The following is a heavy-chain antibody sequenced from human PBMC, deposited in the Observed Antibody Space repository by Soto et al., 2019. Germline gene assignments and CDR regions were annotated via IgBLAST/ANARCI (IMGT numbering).Heavy chain of an antibody. CDR1: GYTFTSYG. D-gene: IGHD5-12*01. CDR3: ARRRRGYPDYYYYGMDV. CDR2: ISAYNGNT. V-gene: IGHV1-18*01. J-gene: IGHJ6*02. Sequence: ASVKVSCKASGYTFTSYGISWVRQAPGQGLEWMGWISAYNGNTNYAQKLQGRVTMTTDTSTSTAYMELRSLRSDDTAVYYCARRRRGYPDYYYYGMDVWGQGTTGTVSS.